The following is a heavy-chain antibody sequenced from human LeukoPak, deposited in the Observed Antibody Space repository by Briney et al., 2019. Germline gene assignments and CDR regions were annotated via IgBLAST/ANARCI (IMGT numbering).Heavy chain of an antibody. V-gene: IGHV4-4*07. D-gene: IGHD6-13*01. CDR3: ARDRGIATTQPFDF. CDR2: IYTSGST. CDR1: GSSISNYY. J-gene: IGHJ4*02. Sequence: SGTLSLTCTVSGSSISNYYWSWIRQPAGKGLEWIGRIYTSGSTNYNPSLKSRVTISVDKSKNQFSLRLTSVTVADTAVYYCARDRGIATTQPFDFWGQGTLVTVSS.